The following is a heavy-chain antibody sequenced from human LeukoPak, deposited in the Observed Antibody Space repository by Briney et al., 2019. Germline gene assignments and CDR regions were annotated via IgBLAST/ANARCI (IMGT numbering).Heavy chain of an antibody. CDR3: AKDRGPTYYYDSSGYYDQYFQH. CDR1: GFTFDDYA. J-gene: IGHJ1*01. D-gene: IGHD3-22*01. Sequence: QPGRSLRLSCAASGFTFDDYAMHWVRQAPGKGLEWVSGISWNSGSIGYADSVKGRFTISRDNAKNSLYLQMNSLRAGDTALYYCAKDRGPTYYYDSSGYYDQYFQHWGQGTLVTVSS. V-gene: IGHV3-9*01. CDR2: ISWNSGSI.